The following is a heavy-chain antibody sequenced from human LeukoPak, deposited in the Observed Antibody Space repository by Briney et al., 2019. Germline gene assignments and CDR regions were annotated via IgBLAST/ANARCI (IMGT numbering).Heavy chain of an antibody. J-gene: IGHJ4*02. D-gene: IGHD1-26*01. CDR1: GFTFSSYA. CDR2: AGHSFGTT. CDR3: VPHPGGNFPGFAS. Sequence: GGSLRLPCAASGFTFSSYAMSWVRQAPGKGLEWVSTAGHSFGTTYYADSVKGRFIISRDDSKNTVSLQMSSLRAEDTAIYYCVPHPGGNFPGFASWGQGTLVTVSS. V-gene: IGHV3-23*01.